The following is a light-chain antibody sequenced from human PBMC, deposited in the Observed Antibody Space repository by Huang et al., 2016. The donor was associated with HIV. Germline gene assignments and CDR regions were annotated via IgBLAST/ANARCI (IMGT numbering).Light chain of an antibody. J-gene: IGKJ1*01. CDR3: QQSYDTPT. V-gene: IGKV1-39*01. Sequence: DIQMTQSPSSLSASVGDRVTITCRASQSISSYLIWYQQKPGKAPKLLIYSASTLQSGDPSRFSGSGSGTDFTLTISSLQPEDFATYYCQQSYDTPTFGQGTKVEIK. CDR2: SAS. CDR1: QSISSY.